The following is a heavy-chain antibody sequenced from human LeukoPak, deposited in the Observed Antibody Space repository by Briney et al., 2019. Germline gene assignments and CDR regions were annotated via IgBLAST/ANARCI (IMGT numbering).Heavy chain of an antibody. Sequence: SVKVSCKASGGTFSSYAISWVRQAPGQGLEWIGGIIPIFGTANYAQKFQGRVTITADESTSTAYMELSSLRSEDTAVYYCAREQDDSSGGIDYWGQGTLVTVSS. CDR2: IIPIFGTA. CDR1: GGTFSSYA. D-gene: IGHD3-22*01. V-gene: IGHV1-69*13. CDR3: AREQDDSSGGIDY. J-gene: IGHJ4*02.